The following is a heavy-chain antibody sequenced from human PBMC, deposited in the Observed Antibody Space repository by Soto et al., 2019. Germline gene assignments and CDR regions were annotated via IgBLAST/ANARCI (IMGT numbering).Heavy chain of an antibody. CDR3: AGDQASSSSYYYYYMHV. J-gene: IGHJ6*03. CDR1: GFTFSSYA. CDR2: ISYDGSNK. V-gene: IGHV3-30*04. D-gene: IGHD6-6*01. Sequence: GGSLRLSCAASGFTFSSYAMHWVRQAPGKGLEWVAVISYDGSNKYYANSVKGRFTISSDNSKNTLYLQMNSLRAEDTAVYYCAGDQASSSSYYYYYMHVWGKGTTNTLSS.